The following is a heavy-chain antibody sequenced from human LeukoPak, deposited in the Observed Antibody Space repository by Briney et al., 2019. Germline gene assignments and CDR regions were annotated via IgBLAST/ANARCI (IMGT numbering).Heavy chain of an antibody. Sequence: GESLKISGKGSGYSFTSYWISGVRQIPGKGLEWMGRIDPSDSYTNYSTSFQGHVTISADKSISTAYLEWSSLKASDTAMYYCARLTEYSGYDPMGYWGKGTLVTVSS. CDR3: ARLTEYSGYDPMGY. CDR2: IDPSDSYT. CDR1: GYSFTSYW. J-gene: IGHJ4*02. V-gene: IGHV5-10-1*01. D-gene: IGHD5-12*01.